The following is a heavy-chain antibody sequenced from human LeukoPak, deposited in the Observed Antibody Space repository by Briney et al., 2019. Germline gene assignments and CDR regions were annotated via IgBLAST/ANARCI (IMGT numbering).Heavy chain of an antibody. J-gene: IGHJ4*02. CDR3: ARSNRDSFDY. CDR1: GYAFTGYY. Sequence: ASVKVSCKASGYAFTGYYFHWVRQAPGQGLEWVGWIHPNNGDTNSAQKFQGRVTMTRDTSISTAYMELNRLTSDDTAVYYCARSNRDSFDYSGQGTLVTVSS. D-gene: IGHD1-14*01. V-gene: IGHV1-2*02. CDR2: IHPNNGDT.